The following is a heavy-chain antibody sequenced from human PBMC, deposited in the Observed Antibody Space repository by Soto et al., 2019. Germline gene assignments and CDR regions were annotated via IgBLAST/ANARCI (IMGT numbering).Heavy chain of an antibody. J-gene: IGHJ4*02. CDR2: ISGSGDNT. Sequence: EVHLLDSGGGLVQPGGSLRLSCAASGFTFSNYVMSWVRQAPGKGLEWVSSISGSGDNTYYADSVKGRFTISRDNSKNTLFLQMNSLRGEDPAVYYCAKLPLVLALGFYYRGQGTLVTVSS. V-gene: IGHV3-23*01. CDR3: AKLPLVLALGFYY. CDR1: GFTFSNYV.